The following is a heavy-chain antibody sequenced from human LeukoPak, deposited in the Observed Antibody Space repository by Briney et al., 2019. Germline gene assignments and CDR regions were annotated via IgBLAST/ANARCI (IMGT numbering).Heavy chain of an antibody. CDR2: IKSKTDGGTT. CDR3: ARKYLGELQLDY. J-gene: IGHJ4*02. V-gene: IGHV3-15*01. CDR1: GFTFSNAW. D-gene: IGHD1-26*01. Sequence: KPGGSLRLSCAASGFTFSNAWMSWVRQAPGKGLEWVGRIKSKTDGGTTDYAAPVKGRFTISRDDSKNTLYLQMNSLKTEDTAVYYCARKYLGELQLDYWGQGTLVTVSS.